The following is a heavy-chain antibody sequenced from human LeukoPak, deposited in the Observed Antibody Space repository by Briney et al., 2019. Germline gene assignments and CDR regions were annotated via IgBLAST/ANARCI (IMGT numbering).Heavy chain of an antibody. Sequence: ASVKVSCKASGYTFTSYYMHWVRQAPGQGLEWMGWINPNSGGTNYAQKFQGRVTMTRDTSISTAYMELSRLRSDDTAVYYCARRPRGSSWYYFDYWGQGTLVTVSS. J-gene: IGHJ4*02. CDR2: INPNSGGT. CDR3: ARRPRGSSWYYFDY. CDR1: GYTFTSYY. D-gene: IGHD6-13*01. V-gene: IGHV1-2*02.